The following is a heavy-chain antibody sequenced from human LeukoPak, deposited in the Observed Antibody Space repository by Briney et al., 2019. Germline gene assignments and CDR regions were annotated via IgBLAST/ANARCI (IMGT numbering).Heavy chain of an antibody. CDR3: ARQVERSSGWYYYYYMDV. V-gene: IGHV4-39*01. D-gene: IGHD6-19*01. CDR1: GGSISSSSYY. Sequence: NPSETLSLTCTVSGGSISSSSYYWGWIRQPPGKGLEWIGSIYYSGSTNYNPSLKSRVTISVDTSKNQFSLKLSSVTAADTAVYYCARQVERSSGWYYYYYMDVWGKGTTVTISS. J-gene: IGHJ6*03. CDR2: IYYSGST.